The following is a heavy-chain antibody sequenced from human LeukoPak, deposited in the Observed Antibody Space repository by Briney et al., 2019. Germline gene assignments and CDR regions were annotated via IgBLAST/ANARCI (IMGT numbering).Heavy chain of an antibody. CDR1: GFTFSNYW. J-gene: IGHJ4*02. V-gene: IGHV3-23*01. Sequence: GGSLRLSCEASGFTFSNYWMTWVRQAPGKGPEWVSTFSRSGPDTYYADSVKGRFTIFRDNSKNTLYLQMNSLRAEDTAVYYCAKGSLGSWYYFDYWGQGTLVTVSS. D-gene: IGHD6-13*01. CDR3: AKGSLGSWYYFDY. CDR2: FSRSGPDT.